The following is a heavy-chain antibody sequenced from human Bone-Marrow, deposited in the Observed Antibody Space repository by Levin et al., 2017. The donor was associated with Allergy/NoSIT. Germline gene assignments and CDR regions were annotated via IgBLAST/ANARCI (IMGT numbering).Heavy chain of an antibody. V-gene: IGHV4-34*01. CDR2: INHSGST. CDR3: ARGNFRSGGDYDGSHYYYYYMDV. CDR1: GGSFSGYY. Sequence: PSETLSLTCAVYGGSFSGYYWSWIRQPPGKGLEWIGEINHSGSTNYNPSLKSRVTISVDTSKNQFSLKLSSVTAADTAVYYCARGNFRSGGDYDGSHYYYYYMDVWGKGTTVTVSS. J-gene: IGHJ6*03. D-gene: IGHD4-17*01.